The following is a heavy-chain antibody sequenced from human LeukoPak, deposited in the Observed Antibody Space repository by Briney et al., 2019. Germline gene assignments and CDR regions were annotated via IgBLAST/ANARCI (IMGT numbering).Heavy chain of an antibody. CDR3: ERGGLRSGIYSGYSHGMDV. Sequence: SETLSLTCAVYGGSFSGYYWTWIRQPPEKGLEWIGEISHTGSTTSNPSLKSRVSISIDTSKNQLSLRLRSVTAADTAVYYCERGGLRSGIYSGYSHGMDVWGQGTMVTVSS. CDR2: ISHTGST. D-gene: IGHD3-10*01. J-gene: IGHJ6*02. V-gene: IGHV4-34*01. CDR1: GGSFSGYY.